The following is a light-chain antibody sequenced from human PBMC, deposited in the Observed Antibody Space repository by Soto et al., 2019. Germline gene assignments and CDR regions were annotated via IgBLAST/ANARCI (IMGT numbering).Light chain of an antibody. CDR1: QNVGNN. CDR2: GAS. CDR3: QQYNNWPPT. Sequence: EIVMTQSPATLSVSPGERATLSCRASQNVGNNLVWYQQKPGQAPRLLIYGASTRATGIPARFSGSGSGTEFTLTISSLQSEDFAVYYCQQYNNWPPTFGQGTKVDIK. J-gene: IGKJ1*01. V-gene: IGKV3-15*01.